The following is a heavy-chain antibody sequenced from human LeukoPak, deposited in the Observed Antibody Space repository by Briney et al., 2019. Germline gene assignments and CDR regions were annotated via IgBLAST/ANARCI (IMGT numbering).Heavy chain of an antibody. J-gene: IGHJ4*02. Sequence: GGCLRLSCAASGFTFSSYEMNWVRQAPGKGLEWVSYISSSGGTIYYADSVKGRFTISRDNAKNSLYLQMNSLRAEDTAVYYCARDPYRYPFDYWGQGTLVSVSS. D-gene: IGHD1-26*01. CDR3: ARDPYRYPFDY. CDR1: GFTFSSYE. V-gene: IGHV3-48*03. CDR2: ISSSGGTI.